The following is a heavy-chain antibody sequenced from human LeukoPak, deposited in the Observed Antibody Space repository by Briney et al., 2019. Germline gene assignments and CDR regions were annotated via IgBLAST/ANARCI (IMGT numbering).Heavy chain of an antibody. CDR3: TLSGAG. CDR1: GFTFVEYT. V-gene: IGHV3-49*04. CDR2: IKSREDGGTT. D-gene: IGHD3-10*01. J-gene: IGHJ4*02. Sequence: GRSLRLSCATSGFTFVEYTIVWVRQAPGKGLEWVGFIKSREDGGTTAYAASVEDRFTILRDDSKSIDYLQLNSLKSEDTAVYYCTLSGAGWGPRTLVTVSS.